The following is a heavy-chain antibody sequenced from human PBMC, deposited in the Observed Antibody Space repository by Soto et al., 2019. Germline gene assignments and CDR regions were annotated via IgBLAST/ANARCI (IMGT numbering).Heavy chain of an antibody. CDR1: GFTFSSYG. CDR2: ISYDGSNK. Sequence: HPGGSLRLSCAASGFTFSSYGMHWVRQAPGKGLEWVAVISYDGSNKYYADSVKGRFTISRDNSKNTLYLQMNSLRAEDTAVYYCAKDAIEGGYSYGYGGFDYWGQGTLVTVSS. J-gene: IGHJ4*02. V-gene: IGHV3-30*18. D-gene: IGHD5-18*01. CDR3: AKDAIEGGYSYGYGGFDY.